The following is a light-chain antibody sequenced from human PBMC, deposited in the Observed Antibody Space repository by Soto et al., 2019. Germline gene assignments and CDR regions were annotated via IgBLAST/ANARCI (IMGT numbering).Light chain of an antibody. V-gene: IGKV1-5*03. CDR1: QSISTW. CDR3: QQHNSYPAT. Sequence: DIQMTQSPSTLSASVGDRVTITCRARQSISTWLAWYQQKPGKAPKLLIYMASTLESGVPSRFSGSASGTEFTLTISSLQPDDFATYYCQQHNSYPATFGQGTKVEIK. J-gene: IGKJ1*01. CDR2: MAS.